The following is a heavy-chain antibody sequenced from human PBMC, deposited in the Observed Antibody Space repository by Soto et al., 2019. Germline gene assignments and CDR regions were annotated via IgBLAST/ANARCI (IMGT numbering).Heavy chain of an antibody. D-gene: IGHD6-13*01. V-gene: IGHV1-18*01. CDR1: GYTFTNYG. CDR3: ARGRAATLAAAGHDY. Sequence: SVKVSCKASGYTFTNYGISGVLQAPLQGLEWMGWISPNNGNTKYAQKIQGRVTMTTDTSTSTAYMDLRSLISDDTAVYYCARGRAATLAAAGHDYWGQGTLVTVSS. J-gene: IGHJ4*02. CDR2: ISPNNGNT.